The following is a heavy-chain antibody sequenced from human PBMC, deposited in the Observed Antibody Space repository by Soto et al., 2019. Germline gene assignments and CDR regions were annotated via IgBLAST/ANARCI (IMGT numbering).Heavy chain of an antibody. Sequence: QITLKESGPTLVKPTQTLTLTCTFSGFSLSTRGVGVGWIRQPPGKALEWLAVIYWDDDKRYSPSLNSRLTLTNDTSKNQVVLTMTSMDPVDTGTYYCAHWHYYDSSRAPTDWGQGTLVTVSS. CDR2: IYWDDDK. J-gene: IGHJ4*02. CDR3: AHWHYYDSSRAPTD. V-gene: IGHV2-5*02. D-gene: IGHD3-22*01. CDR1: GFSLSTRGVG.